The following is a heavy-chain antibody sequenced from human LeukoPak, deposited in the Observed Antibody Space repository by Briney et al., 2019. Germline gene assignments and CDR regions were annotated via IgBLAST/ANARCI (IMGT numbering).Heavy chain of an antibody. V-gene: IGHV3-23*01. CDR2: IYESGGTT. J-gene: IGHJ4*02. CDR1: GFTFRSHA. D-gene: IGHD2-21*01. Sequence: GGSLRLSCVGSGFTFRSHAMSWVRQAPEKGLEFVSGIYESGGTTYYADSVKGRFSISRDNSKNTLYLQMDSLRGEDTAVYYCAKDFRIGYSAHFDYWGQGALVTISS. CDR3: AKDFRIGYSAHFDY.